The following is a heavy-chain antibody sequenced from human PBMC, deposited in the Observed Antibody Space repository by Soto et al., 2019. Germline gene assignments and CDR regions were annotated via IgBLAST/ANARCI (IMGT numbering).Heavy chain of an antibody. V-gene: IGHV3-23*01. Sequence: GGSLRLSCAASGFTFSSYAMSWVRQAPGKGLEWVSAISGSGGSTYYADSVKGRFTISRDNSKNTLYLQMNSLRAEDTAVYYYAKSEVVVAATLYDYWGQGTLVTVSS. CDR1: GFTFSSYA. J-gene: IGHJ4*02. CDR3: AKSEVVVAATLYDY. D-gene: IGHD2-15*01. CDR2: ISGSGGST.